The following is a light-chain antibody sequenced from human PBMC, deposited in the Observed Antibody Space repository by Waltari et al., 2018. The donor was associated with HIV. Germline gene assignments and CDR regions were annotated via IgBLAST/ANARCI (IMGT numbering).Light chain of an antibody. CDR2: DVD. J-gene: IGLJ2*01. CDR1: RTDIGISTL. V-gene: IGLV2-23*02. Sequence: QSALSQPASVSGRPGQSITISCTGSRTDIGISTLVSWYQHHPGKAPKLIIVDVDKRPPGISELFSGSKSGYTASLTISGLRTEDEADYFCSSKSTIYFGVLFGGGTTLTVL. CDR3: SSKSTIYFGVL.